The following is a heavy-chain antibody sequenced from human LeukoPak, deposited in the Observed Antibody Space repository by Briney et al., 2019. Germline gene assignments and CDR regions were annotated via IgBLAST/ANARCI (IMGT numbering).Heavy chain of an antibody. V-gene: IGHV4-59*01. CDR1: GGSINGYY. Sequence: PSETLSLTCTASGGSINGYYWSWSRQPPGKGLEWIGDIYYSGSTNYNPSLKSRVTMSVDTSKKQLSLNLRSVTAADTAVYYCARLRDSTGYHFDYWGQGTLVTVSS. J-gene: IGHJ4*02. D-gene: IGHD3-22*01. CDR2: IYYSGST. CDR3: ARLRDSTGYHFDY.